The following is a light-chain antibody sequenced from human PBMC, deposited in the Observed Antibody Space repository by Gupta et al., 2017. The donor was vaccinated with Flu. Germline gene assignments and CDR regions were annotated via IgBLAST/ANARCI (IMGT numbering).Light chain of an antibody. CDR3: RSYASNHNDV. Sequence: SVTISCTGTSSDVGGYNDVSWYQQHPGKAPKLMIYEVSKRPSGVPDRFSGSRSGNTASLTVSGLQAEDEADYYCRSYASNHNDVFGAGTKVTVL. CDR2: EVS. J-gene: IGLJ1*01. V-gene: IGLV2-8*01. CDR1: SSDVGGYND.